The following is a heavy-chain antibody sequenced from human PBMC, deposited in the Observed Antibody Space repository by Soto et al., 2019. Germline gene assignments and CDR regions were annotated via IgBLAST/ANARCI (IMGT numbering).Heavy chain of an antibody. D-gene: IGHD3-22*01. CDR3: AKERLIVVSGWLAP. CDR1: GGSIRNYY. J-gene: IGHJ5*02. V-gene: IGHV4-4*07. Sequence: SETLSLTCTVSGGSIRNYYWSWIRQPAGKGLEWVGRIYPNGSATYNPSLRSRVTMSLDTSRSQFSLKLTSVTAADTALYYCAKERLIVVSGWLAPWGQGTLVTVSS. CDR2: IYPNGSA.